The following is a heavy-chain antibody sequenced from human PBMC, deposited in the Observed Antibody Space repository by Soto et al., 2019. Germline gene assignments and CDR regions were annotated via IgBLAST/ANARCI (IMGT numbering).Heavy chain of an antibody. CDR1: GYTFTSYD. CDR2: MNPNSGNT. J-gene: IGHJ5*02. Sequence: GASVKVSCKASGYTFTSYDINWVRQATGQGLEWMGWMNPNSGNTGYAQKFQGRVTMTRNTSISTAYMELSSLRSEDTAVYYFARSRSYYDFWSGSGLSWFDPWGQGTLVTVSS. CDR3: ARSRSYYDFWSGSGLSWFDP. D-gene: IGHD3-3*01. V-gene: IGHV1-8*01.